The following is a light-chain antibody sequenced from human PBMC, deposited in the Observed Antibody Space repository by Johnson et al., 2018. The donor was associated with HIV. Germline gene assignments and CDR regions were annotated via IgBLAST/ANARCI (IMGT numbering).Light chain of an antibody. CDR2: DNN. V-gene: IGLV1-51*01. Sequence: QSVLTQPPSVSAAPGQKVTISCSGSSSNIGNNYASWYQQLPGTAPKLLIYDNNKRPSGIPDRFSGSKSGTSATLGITGLQTGDEADYYCGTWDMSLTGVFGTGTKVTVL. CDR3: GTWDMSLTGV. J-gene: IGLJ1*01. CDR1: SSNIGNNY.